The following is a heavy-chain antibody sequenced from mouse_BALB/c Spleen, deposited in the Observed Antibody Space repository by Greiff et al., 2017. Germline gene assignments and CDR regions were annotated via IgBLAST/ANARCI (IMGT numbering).Heavy chain of an antibody. V-gene: IGHV5-17*02. J-gene: IGHJ2*01. D-gene: IGHD1-1*02. CDR1: GFTFSSFG. CDR3: AREVYGPFDY. CDR2: ISSGSSTI. Sequence: EVHLVESGGGLVQPGGSRKLSCAASGFTFSSFGMHWVRQAPEKGLEWVAYISSGSSTIYYADTVKGRFTISRDNPKNTLFLQMTSLTSEDTAMYYCAREVYGPFDYWGQGTTLTVSS.